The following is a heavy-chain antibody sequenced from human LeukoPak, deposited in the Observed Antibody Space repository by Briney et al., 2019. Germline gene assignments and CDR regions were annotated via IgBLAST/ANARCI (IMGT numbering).Heavy chain of an antibody. J-gene: IGHJ5*02. V-gene: IGHV4-34*01. CDR3: ARGYGGNTWFDP. CDR2: INHSGST. CDR1: GGSFSGYY. Sequence: SETLSLTCAVHGGSFSGYYWSWIRQPPGKGLEWIGEINHSGSTNYNPSLKSRVTISVDTSKNQFSLKLSSVTAADTAVYYCARGYGGNTWFDPWGQGTLVTVSS. D-gene: IGHD4/OR15-4a*01.